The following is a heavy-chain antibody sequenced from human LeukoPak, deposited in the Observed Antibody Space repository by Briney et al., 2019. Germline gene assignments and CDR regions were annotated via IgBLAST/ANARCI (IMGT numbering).Heavy chain of an antibody. D-gene: IGHD6-13*01. CDR3: ANPGIAAAGLYFDY. CDR1: GFTFSSYA. V-gene: IGHV3-23*01. CDR2: ISGSGGST. Sequence: GGSLRLSCAASGFTFSSYAMSWVRQAPGKGLEWGSAISGSGGSTYYADSVKGRFTISRDNSKNTLYLQMNSLRAEDTAVYYCANPGIAAAGLYFDYWGQGTLVTVSS. J-gene: IGHJ4*02.